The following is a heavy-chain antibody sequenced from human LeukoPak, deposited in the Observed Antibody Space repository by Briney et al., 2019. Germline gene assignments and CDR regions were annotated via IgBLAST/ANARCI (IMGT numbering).Heavy chain of an antibody. J-gene: IGHJ5*02. D-gene: IGHD2-2*01. V-gene: IGHV4-30-4*01. CDR2: IYYSGST. Sequence: TLSLTCTVSGGSISSGDYYWSWIRQPPGKGLEWIGYIYYSGSTYYNPSLKSRVTISVDTSKNQFSLKLSSVTAADTAVYYCARALVVPAAPNTFDPWGQGTLVTVSS. CDR3: ARALVVPAAPNTFDP. CDR1: GGSISSGDYY.